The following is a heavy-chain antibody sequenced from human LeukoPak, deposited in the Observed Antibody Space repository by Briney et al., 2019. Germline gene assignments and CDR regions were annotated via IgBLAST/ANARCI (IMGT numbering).Heavy chain of an antibody. V-gene: IGHV4-30-2*01. D-gene: IGHD1-1*01. CDR3: ARDLGGIRHNWNDFDAFDI. CDR1: GGSISSGGYY. CDR2: IYHSGST. J-gene: IGHJ3*02. Sequence: SEILSLTCTVSGGSISSGGYYWSWIRQPPGKGLEWIGYIYHSGSTYYNPSLKSRVTISVDRSKNQFSLKLSSVTAADTAVYYCARDLGGIRHNWNDFDAFDIWGQGTMVTVSS.